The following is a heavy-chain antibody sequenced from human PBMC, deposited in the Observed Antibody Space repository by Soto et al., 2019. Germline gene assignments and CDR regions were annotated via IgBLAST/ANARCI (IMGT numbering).Heavy chain of an antibody. D-gene: IGHD4-17*01. CDR3: ARDKSLAPQDYGDYDRMSGSAFDI. J-gene: IGHJ3*02. V-gene: IGHV1-46*03. CDR1: GYPFTSYY. Sequence: ASLKVSCKSSGYPFTSYYIHWVRQAPGQGLEWMGIINPSGGSTSYAQKFQGRVTMTRDTSTSTVYMELSSLRSEDTAVYYCARDKSLAPQDYGDYDRMSGSAFDIWGQGTMVTVSS. CDR2: INPSGGST.